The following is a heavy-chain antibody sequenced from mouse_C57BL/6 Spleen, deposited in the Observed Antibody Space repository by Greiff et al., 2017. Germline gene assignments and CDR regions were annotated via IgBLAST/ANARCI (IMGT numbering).Heavy chain of an antibody. CDR3: AKEDYYGSSYAMDY. Sequence: QVQLQQSGPELVKPGASVKISCKASGYAFSSSWMNWVKQRPGKGLEWIGRIYPGDGDTNYNGKFKGKATLTADKSSSTAYMQLSSLASEDSAVYFCAKEDYYGSSYAMDYWGQGASVTASS. CDR1: GYAFSSSW. CDR2: IYPGDGDT. D-gene: IGHD1-1*01. V-gene: IGHV1-82*01. J-gene: IGHJ4*01.